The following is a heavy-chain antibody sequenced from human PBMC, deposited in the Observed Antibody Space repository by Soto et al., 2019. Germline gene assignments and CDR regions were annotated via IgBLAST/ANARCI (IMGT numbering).Heavy chain of an antibody. D-gene: IGHD1-1*01. Sequence: GASVKVSCKASGYTFTSYGISWVRQAPGQGLEWMGWISAYNGNTNYAQKLQGRVTMTTDTSASTAYMELRSLRSDGTAVYYCARDRRWERRPLDASHIWGQATMLTVSS. CDR3: ARDRRWERRPLDASHI. CDR1: GYTFTSYG. J-gene: IGHJ3*02. CDR2: ISAYNGNT. V-gene: IGHV1-18*01.